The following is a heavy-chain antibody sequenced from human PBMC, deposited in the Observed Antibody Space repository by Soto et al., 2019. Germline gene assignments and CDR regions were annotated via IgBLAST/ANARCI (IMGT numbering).Heavy chain of an antibody. D-gene: IGHD1-26*01. V-gene: IGHV4-39*07. CDR2: IYYSGST. CDR3: ARVSGSYYYGMDV. J-gene: IGHJ6*02. Sequence: SETLSLTCTVSGGSISSYYWGWIRQPPGKGLECIGSIYYSGSTYYSPSLKSRVTISVDTSKNQFSLKLSSVTAADTAVYYCARVSGSYYYGMDVWGQGTTVTVSS. CDR1: GGSISSYY.